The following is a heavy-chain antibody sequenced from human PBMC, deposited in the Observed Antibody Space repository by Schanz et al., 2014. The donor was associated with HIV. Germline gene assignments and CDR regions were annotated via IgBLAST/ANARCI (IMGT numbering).Heavy chain of an antibody. J-gene: IGHJ4*02. CDR3: ARRGYSSSVAYFGY. Sequence: QVRLPQWGAGLLKPSETLSLTCAVYGSSFNDYYWGWIRQAPGKGPVWIGEINRNGSTNYNPALRSRVTITVNSSKNQSPLNLSSGAAADTAVYYCARRGYSSSVAYFGYWGQGSLVTVSS. CDR1: GSSFNDYY. V-gene: IGHV4-34*01. CDR2: INRNGST. D-gene: IGHD6-13*01.